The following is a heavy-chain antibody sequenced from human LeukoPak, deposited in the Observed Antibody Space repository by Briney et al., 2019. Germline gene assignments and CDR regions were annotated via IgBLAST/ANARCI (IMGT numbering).Heavy chain of an antibody. CDR3: ARDRGRWGYSYEFDY. CDR2: ISGSGGST. Sequence: GGSLRLSCAASGFTFSSYAMSWVRQAPGKGLEWVSAISGSGGSTYYADSVKGRFTISRDNSKNTLYLQMNSLRAEDTAVYYCARDRGRWGYSYEFDYWGQGTLVTVSS. CDR1: GFTFSSYA. V-gene: IGHV3-23*01. J-gene: IGHJ4*02. D-gene: IGHD5-18*01.